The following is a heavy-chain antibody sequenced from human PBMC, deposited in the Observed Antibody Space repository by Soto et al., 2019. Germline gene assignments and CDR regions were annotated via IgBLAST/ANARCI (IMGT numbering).Heavy chain of an antibody. CDR1: GFTFNTYA. CDR3: AHPRGYGVFDAYDI. D-gene: IGHD4-17*01. J-gene: IGHJ3*02. Sequence: GGSLRLSCAASGFTFNTYAMSWVRQAPGKGLEWVSAISASYSTYYADSVKGRFTISRDSSMNALYLQMNSLRIEDTAVYYCAHPRGYGVFDAYDIWGQGTMVTVSS. V-gene: IGHV3-23*01. CDR2: ISASYST.